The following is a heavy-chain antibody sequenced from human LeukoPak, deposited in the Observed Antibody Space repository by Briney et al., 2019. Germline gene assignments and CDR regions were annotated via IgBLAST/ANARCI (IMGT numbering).Heavy chain of an antibody. D-gene: IGHD3-10*01. CDR1: GGSISSYY. CDR3: ARDSGTTGEVKFDP. V-gene: IGHV4-4*07. CDR2: IYSSGST. Sequence: PSETLSLTCTVSGGSISSYYWSWIRQPAGKGLEWIGRIYSSGSTDYNPSLKSRVTMSVDTSKSKFSLKLSSATAADTAVYYCARDSGTTGEVKFDPWGQGTLVTVSS. J-gene: IGHJ5*02.